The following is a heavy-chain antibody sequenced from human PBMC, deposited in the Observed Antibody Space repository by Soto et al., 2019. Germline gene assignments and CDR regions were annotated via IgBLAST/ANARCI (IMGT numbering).Heavy chain of an antibody. J-gene: IGHJ4*02. CDR1: GSPFTTSY. CDR2: INPSGGST. CDR3: ARASSWSFINYFDY. V-gene: IGHV1-46*01. D-gene: IGHD6-13*01. Sequence: GASVKVSCKASGSPFTTSYFHWVRQPPGQGHEWMGIINPSGGSTSYAQKFQGRVTMTRDTSTSTVYMELSSLRSEDTAVYYCARASSWSFINYFDYWGQGTLVTVSS.